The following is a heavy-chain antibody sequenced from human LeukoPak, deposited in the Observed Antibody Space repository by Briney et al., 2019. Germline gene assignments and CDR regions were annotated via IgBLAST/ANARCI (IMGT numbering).Heavy chain of an antibody. J-gene: IGHJ4*02. V-gene: IGHV3-9*01. CDR3: VKDRVWFGELLNPLFDN. Sequence: SGGSPRLSCAASGFTFDDYAMHWVRQAPGKGLEWVSGISWNSGSIGYADSVKGRFTISRDNAKNSLYLQMNSLRAEDTALYYCVKDRVWFGELLNPLFDNWGQGTRVTVSS. CDR2: ISWNSGSI. CDR1: GFTFDDYA. D-gene: IGHD3-10*01.